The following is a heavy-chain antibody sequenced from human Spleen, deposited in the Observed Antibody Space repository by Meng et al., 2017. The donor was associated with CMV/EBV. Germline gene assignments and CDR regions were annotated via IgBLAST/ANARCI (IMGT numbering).Heavy chain of an antibody. V-gene: IGHV3-73*01. J-gene: IGHJ6*02. D-gene: IGHD2-2*02. CDR3: TTLPAAIYYYYGMDV. Sequence: GESLKISCAASGFTFSGSAMHWVRQASGKGLEWVGRIRSKANSYATAYAASVKGRLTISRDDSKNTAYLQMNSLKTEDTAVYYCTTLPAAIYYYYGMDVWGQGTTVTVSS. CDR1: GFTFSGSA. CDR2: IRSKANSYAT.